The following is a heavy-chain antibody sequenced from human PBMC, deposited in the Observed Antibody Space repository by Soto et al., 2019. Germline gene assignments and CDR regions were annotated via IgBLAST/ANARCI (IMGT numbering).Heavy chain of an antibody. V-gene: IGHV1-18*01. CDR3: ARGGRRNPFDY. J-gene: IGHJ4*02. Sequence: QVPLVQSGAEVKKPGASVKVSCRASGYTFTSYVISWIRQAPGQGLEWMGWISAFNGKTNYTQKLQGRVTMTADTSTSTAYMEVRSLRSDDTAVYYCARGGRRNPFDYWGQGTLVTVSS. CDR2: ISAFNGKT. CDR1: GYTFTSYV. D-gene: IGHD1-1*01.